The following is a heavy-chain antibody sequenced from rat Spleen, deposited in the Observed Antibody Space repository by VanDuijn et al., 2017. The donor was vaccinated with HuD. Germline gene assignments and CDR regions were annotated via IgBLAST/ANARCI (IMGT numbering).Heavy chain of an antibody. J-gene: IGHJ2*01. V-gene: IGHV5-7*01. Sequence: EVQLVESGGGLVQPGRSLKLSCAASGFTFSHYDMAWVRQAPKKGLEWVAFISYDGSSTYYRDSVKGRFTGSRDNAKSILYLQMNSLRSEDTATYYCARRLLQWEYFDYWGQGVMVTVSS. CDR3: ARRLLQWEYFDY. CDR2: ISYDGSST. CDR1: GFTFSHYD. D-gene: IGHD1-1*01.